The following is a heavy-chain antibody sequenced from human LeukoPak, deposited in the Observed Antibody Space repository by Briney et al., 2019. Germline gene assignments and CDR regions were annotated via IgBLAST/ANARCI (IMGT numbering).Heavy chain of an antibody. D-gene: IGHD1-26*01. J-gene: IGHJ4*02. V-gene: IGHV3-48*03. CDR3: ARWGVGSDY. CDR1: GFAFSSYE. CDR2: ISSSGSTI. Sequence: GGSLRLSCAASGFAFSSYEMNWVRQAPGKGLEWVSYISSSGSTIYYADSVKGRFTISRDNAKNSLYLQMNCLRAEDTAVYYCARWGVGSDYWGQGTLVTVSS.